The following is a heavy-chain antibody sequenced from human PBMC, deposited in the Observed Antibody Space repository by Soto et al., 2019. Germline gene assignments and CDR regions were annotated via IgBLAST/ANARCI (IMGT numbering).Heavy chain of an antibody. Sequence: QVQLQESGPGLVKPSQTLSLTCTVSGGSISSGGYYWSWIRQHPGKGLEWFGYIYYSGSPYYNPSLKSRVTTSVDTSKNQLALKLSSVAAADTAVYYCAREAVSDSSGYCDYWGQGTLVTVSS. V-gene: IGHV4-31*03. J-gene: IGHJ4*02. CDR2: IYYSGSP. D-gene: IGHD3-22*01. CDR1: GGSISSGGYY. CDR3: AREAVSDSSGYCDY.